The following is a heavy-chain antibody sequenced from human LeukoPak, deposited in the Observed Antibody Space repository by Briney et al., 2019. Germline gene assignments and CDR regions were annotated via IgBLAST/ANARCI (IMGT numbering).Heavy chain of an antibody. J-gene: IGHJ4*02. V-gene: IGHV1-18*01. Sequence: GASVKVSCKASDYTFSRHGISWVRQAPGQGLEWMGWISLNNGNTDYGQKFQGRVTMTTDTSTGTAYMELRSLRYNDTAVYYCARAYYESSAYRHAVYFDYWGQGTLVTVSS. CDR2: ISLNNGNT. D-gene: IGHD3-22*01. CDR3: ARAYYESSAYRHAVYFDY. CDR1: DYTFSRHG.